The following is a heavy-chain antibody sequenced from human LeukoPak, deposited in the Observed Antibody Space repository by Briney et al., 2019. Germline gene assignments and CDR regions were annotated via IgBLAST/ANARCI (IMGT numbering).Heavy chain of an antibody. D-gene: IGHD6-19*01. V-gene: IGHV4-34*01. CDR2: INHSGST. CDR1: GGSFSGYY. Sequence: SETLSLTCAVYGGSFSGYYWSWIRQPPGKGLEWIGEINHSGSTNYNPSLKSRVTISVDTSKNQFSLKLSSVTAADTAVYYCARGQWLGRYFDLWGRGTLVTVSS. J-gene: IGHJ2*01. CDR3: ARGQWLGRYFDL.